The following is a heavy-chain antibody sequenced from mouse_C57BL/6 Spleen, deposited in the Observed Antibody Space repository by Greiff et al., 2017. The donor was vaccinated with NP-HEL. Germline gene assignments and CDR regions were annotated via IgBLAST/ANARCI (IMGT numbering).Heavy chain of an antibody. CDR2: IYPGDGDT. CDR1: GYAFSSSW. CDR3: ARGGEGFYAMDY. J-gene: IGHJ4*01. V-gene: IGHV1-82*01. Sequence: QVQLKESGPELVKPGASVKISCKASGYAFSSSWMNWVKQRPGKGLEWIGRIYPGDGDTNYNGKFKGKATLTADKSSSTAYMQLSSLTSEDSAVYFCARGGEGFYAMDYWGQGTSVTVSS.